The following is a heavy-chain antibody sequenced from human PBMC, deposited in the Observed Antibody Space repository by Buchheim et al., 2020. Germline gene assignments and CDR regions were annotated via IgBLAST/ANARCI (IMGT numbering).Heavy chain of an antibody. D-gene: IGHD2-8*01. CDR3: ARTYCINGVCYGGEDC. CDR1: GFTFSGNG. CDR2: ISGSGAYT. J-gene: IGHJ4*02. Sequence: EVQLLESGGGLVQPGGSLRLSCVASGFTFSGNGLTWVRQAPGKGLEWVSTISGSGAYTFYADSVKGRFTISRDNSKNTLYLQMNSLRGEDTAVYYCARTYCINGVCYGGEDCWGQGTL. V-gene: IGHV3-23*01.